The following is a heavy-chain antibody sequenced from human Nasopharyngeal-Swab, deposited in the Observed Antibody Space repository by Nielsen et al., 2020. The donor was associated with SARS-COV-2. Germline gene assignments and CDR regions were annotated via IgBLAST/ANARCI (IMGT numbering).Heavy chain of an antibody. J-gene: IGHJ4*02. CDR3: AKDKTPIAAAGTGGTDY. CDR1: GFTFDDYA. Sequence: SLRLSCAASGFTFDDYAMHWVRQAPGKGLEWVPGISWNSGSIGYADSVKGRFTISRDNAKNSLYLQMNSLRAEDTALYYCAKDKTPIAAAGTGGTDYWGQGTLVTVSS. V-gene: IGHV3-9*01. D-gene: IGHD6-13*01. CDR2: ISWNSGSI.